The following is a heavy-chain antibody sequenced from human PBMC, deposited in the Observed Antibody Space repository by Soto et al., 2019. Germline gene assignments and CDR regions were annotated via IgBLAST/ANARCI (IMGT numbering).Heavy chain of an antibody. V-gene: IGHV5-51*01. J-gene: IGHJ5*02. Sequence: ESRKMSCKGSGYSFTSYWIGWVRQMPGKGMVWMVIIYPGDSDTRYSPSFQGQVTISADKSISTAYLQWSSLKASDTAMYYCARHALWFGELSWFDPWGKGTLVTVS. CDR3: ARHALWFGELSWFDP. CDR2: IYPGDSDT. D-gene: IGHD3-10*01. CDR1: GYSFTSYW.